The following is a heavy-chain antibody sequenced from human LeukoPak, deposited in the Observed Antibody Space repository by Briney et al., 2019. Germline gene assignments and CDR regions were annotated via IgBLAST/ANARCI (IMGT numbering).Heavy chain of an antibody. CDR1: GFTFSSYA. D-gene: IGHD1-26*01. CDR3: AKENRGSYYADY. CDR2: ISGSGGST. Sequence: GGSLRLSCAASGFTFSSYAMSWVRQAPGKGLEWVSAISGSGGSTYYADSVKGRFTISRDNSKNALYLRMNSLRAEDTAVYYCAKENRGSYYADYWGQGTLVTVSS. J-gene: IGHJ4*02. V-gene: IGHV3-23*01.